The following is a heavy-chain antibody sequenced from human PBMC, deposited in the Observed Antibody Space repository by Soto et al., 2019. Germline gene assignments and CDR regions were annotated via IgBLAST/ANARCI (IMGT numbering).Heavy chain of an antibody. Sequence: VASVKVSCKASGYTFTSYGISWVRQAPGQGLEWMGWISAYNGNTNYAQKLQGRVTMTTDTSTSTAYMELRSLRSDDTAVYYCARVFLDDSSGYYYVDNYWGQGTLVTVSS. D-gene: IGHD3-22*01. CDR2: ISAYNGNT. CDR1: GYTFTSYG. V-gene: IGHV1-18*04. J-gene: IGHJ4*02. CDR3: ARVFLDDSSGYYYVDNY.